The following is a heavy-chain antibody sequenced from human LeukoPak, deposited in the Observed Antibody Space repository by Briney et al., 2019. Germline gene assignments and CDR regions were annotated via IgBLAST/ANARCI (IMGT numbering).Heavy chain of an antibody. Sequence: GASVKVSCKASGYTFTGYYMHWVRQAPGQGLEWMGWINPNSGSTNYAQKFQGRVTMTRDTSISTAYMELSRLRSDDTAVYYCAIIVGATTDFDYWGQGTLVTVSS. CDR3: AIIVGATTDFDY. J-gene: IGHJ4*02. CDR2: INPNSGST. D-gene: IGHD1-26*01. CDR1: GYTFTGYY. V-gene: IGHV1-2*02.